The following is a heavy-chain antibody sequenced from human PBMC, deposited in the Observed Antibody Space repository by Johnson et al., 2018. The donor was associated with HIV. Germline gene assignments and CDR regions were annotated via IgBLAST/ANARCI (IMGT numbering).Heavy chain of an antibody. CDR3: VRDGNYYDRSGYRVDAFDV. D-gene: IGHD3-22*01. CDR1: GFTCSSYA. Sequence: QVQLVESGGGVVQPGRSLRLSCAASGFTCSSYAMHWVRQAPGKGLEWVAVISYDGSKKYYADSVKGRVTIYRDNSKNTLYLQMNSLRAGETAVYYCVRDGNYYDRSGYRVDAFDVWGQGTMVTISS. J-gene: IGHJ3*01. CDR2: ISYDGSKK. V-gene: IGHV3-30-3*01.